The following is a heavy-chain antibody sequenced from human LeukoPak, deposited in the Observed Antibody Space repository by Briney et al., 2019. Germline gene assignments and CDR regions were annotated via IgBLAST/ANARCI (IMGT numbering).Heavy chain of an antibody. J-gene: IGHJ4*02. V-gene: IGHV4-30-4*01. CDR1: GGSISSGDYY. D-gene: IGHD3-22*01. Sequence: SETLPLTCTVSGGSISSGDYYWSWIRQPPGKGLEWIGYIYYSGGTYYNPSLKSRVTISVDTSKNQFSLKLSSVTAADTAVYYCARALYDSSGYYFDYWGQGTLVTVSS. CDR3: ARALYDSSGYYFDY. CDR2: IYYSGGT.